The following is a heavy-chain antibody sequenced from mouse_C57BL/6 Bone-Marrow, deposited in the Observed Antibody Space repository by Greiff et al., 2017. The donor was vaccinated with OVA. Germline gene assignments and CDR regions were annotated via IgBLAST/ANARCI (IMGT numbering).Heavy chain of an antibody. Sequence: QVQLKQSGPGLVQPSQSLSITCTVSGFSLTSYGVHWVRQSPGKGLEWLGVIWSGGSTDYNAAFISRLSISKDNSKSQVFFKMNSLQADDTAIYYCARNRGIYYYGSSYLYYYAMDYWGQGTSVTVSS. J-gene: IGHJ4*01. V-gene: IGHV2-2*01. D-gene: IGHD1-1*01. CDR3: ARNRGIYYYGSSYLYYYAMDY. CDR2: IWSGGST. CDR1: GFSLTSYG.